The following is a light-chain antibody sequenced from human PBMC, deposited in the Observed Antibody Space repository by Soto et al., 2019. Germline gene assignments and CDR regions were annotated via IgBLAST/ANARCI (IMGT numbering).Light chain of an antibody. V-gene: IGKV3-15*01. CDR1: QSVSSN. Sequence: EIVMTQSPATLSVSPGERATLSCMASQSVSSNLAWYQQKPGQAPRLLIYGASTRATGIPARFSGSGSGTEFTLSISSLQSEDFAVYYCQQYNNWPPADIFTFGPGTKVDIK. CDR2: GAS. J-gene: IGKJ3*01. CDR3: QQYNNWPPADIFT.